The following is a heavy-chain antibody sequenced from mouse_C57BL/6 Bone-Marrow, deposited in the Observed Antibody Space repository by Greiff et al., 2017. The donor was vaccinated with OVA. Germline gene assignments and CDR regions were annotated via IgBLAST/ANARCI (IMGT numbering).Heavy chain of an antibody. CDR2: IDPETGGT. Sequence: QVQLKESGAELVRPGASVTLSCKASGYTFTDYEMHWVKQTPVHGLEWIGAIDPETGGTAYNQKFKGKAILTADKSSSTAYLELISLTSEDSAVYYCTRGYSNYYAMDYWGQGTAVTVSA. V-gene: IGHV1-15*01. J-gene: IGHJ4*01. CDR3: TRGYSNYYAMDY. D-gene: IGHD2-5*01. CDR1: GYTFTDYE.